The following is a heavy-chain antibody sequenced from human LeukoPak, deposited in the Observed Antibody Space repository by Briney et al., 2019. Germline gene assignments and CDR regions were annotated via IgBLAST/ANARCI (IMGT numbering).Heavy chain of an antibody. J-gene: IGHJ4*02. CDR3: ARVIGSYGDSAY. D-gene: IGHD3-16*01. V-gene: IGHV3-48*04. CDR1: GFTFSSYS. CDR2: ISSTSSAI. Sequence: PGGSLRLSCAASGFTFSSYSMNSVRQAPGKGLEWLSYISSTSSAIYYADSLKGRLTISRDNAKNSLYLQMDSLRAEDTAVYYCARVIGSYGDSAYWGQGTLVTVSS.